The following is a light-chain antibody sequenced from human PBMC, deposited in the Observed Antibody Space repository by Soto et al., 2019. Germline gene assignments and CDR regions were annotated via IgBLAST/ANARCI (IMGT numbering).Light chain of an antibody. J-gene: IGKJ1*01. Sequence: ETVMTQSPATLSVSPGEGATLSCRASQTINNNLAWYQQKPGQAPRLLIYGASRRATGVPARFSGSGSGTEFTLDISGLQSEDFAVYYCQHYNNGPRFGQGTKGDVK. V-gene: IGKV3-15*01. CDR1: QTINNN. CDR2: GAS. CDR3: QHYNNGPR.